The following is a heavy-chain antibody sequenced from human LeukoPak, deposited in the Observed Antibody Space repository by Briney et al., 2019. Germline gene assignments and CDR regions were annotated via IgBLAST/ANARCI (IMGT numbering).Heavy chain of an antibody. D-gene: IGHD3-10*01. CDR1: GFTFSSYG. V-gene: IGHV3-33*06. Sequence: AGRSLRLSCAASGFTFSSYGMHWVRQAPGKGLEWVAVIWYDGSNKYYADSVKGRFTTSRDNSKNTLYLQMNSLRAEDTAVYYCAKADQLVVRGVIIPLPPDYWGQGTLVTVSS. J-gene: IGHJ4*02. CDR2: IWYDGSNK. CDR3: AKADQLVVRGVIIPLPPDY.